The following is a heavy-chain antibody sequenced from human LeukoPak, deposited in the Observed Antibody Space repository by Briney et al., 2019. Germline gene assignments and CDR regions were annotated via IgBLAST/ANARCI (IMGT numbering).Heavy chain of an antibody. V-gene: IGHV4-4*07. Sequence: SETLSLTCTVSGVSISSYYWSWIRQPAGKGLEWIGRIHTSGSTNYNPSLKSRVTMSVDTSKNQFSLKLSSVTAADTAVYYCARDRYYYDSSGYSERFDYWGQGTLVTVSS. CDR3: ARDRYYYDSSGYSERFDY. CDR2: IHTSGST. CDR1: GVSISSYY. D-gene: IGHD3-22*01. J-gene: IGHJ4*02.